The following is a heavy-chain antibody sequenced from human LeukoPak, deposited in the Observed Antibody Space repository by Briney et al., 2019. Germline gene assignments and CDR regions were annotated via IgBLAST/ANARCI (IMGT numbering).Heavy chain of an antibody. D-gene: IGHD2-15*01. J-gene: IGHJ4*02. CDR1: GGSFSGYY. CDR3: ARGVGYCSGGSCYSPYFDY. V-gene: IGHV4-34*01. Sequence: SETLSLTCAVYGGSFSGYYWSWIRQPPGKGLEWIGKINHSGSTNYNPSLKSRITISVDTSKNQFSLKLSSVTAADTAVYYCARGVGYCSGGSCYSPYFDYWGQGTLVTVSS. CDR2: INHSGST.